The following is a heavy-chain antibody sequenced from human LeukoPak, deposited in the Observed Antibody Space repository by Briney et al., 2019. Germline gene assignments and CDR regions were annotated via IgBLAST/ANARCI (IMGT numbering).Heavy chain of an antibody. D-gene: IGHD3-10*01. CDR2: IYPGDSDT. V-gene: IGHV5-51*01. CDR1: GYSCASYW. Sequence: HGESRKICGKGAGYSCASYWICCGRHLASEVVGWMGIIYPGDSDTRYSPSFQGQVTISADKSISTAYLQWSSLKASDTAMYYCARLPYGSYYFDYWGQGTLVTVSS. CDR3: ARLPYGSYYFDY. J-gene: IGHJ4*02.